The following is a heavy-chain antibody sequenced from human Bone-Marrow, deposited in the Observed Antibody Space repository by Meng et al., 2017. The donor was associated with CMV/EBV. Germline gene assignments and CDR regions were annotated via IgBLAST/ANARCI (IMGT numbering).Heavy chain of an antibody. D-gene: IGHD2-2*01. Sequence: GSLRLSCTVSGGSISSSSYYWGWIRQPPGKGLEWIGSIYYSGSTYYNPSLKTRVTISVDTSKNQFSLKLSSVTAADTAVYYCVRGSGVVVPAAIDYWGQGTLVTVYS. CDR3: VRGSGVVVPAAIDY. V-gene: IGHV4-39*07. J-gene: IGHJ4*02. CDR2: IYYSGST. CDR1: GGSISSSSYY.